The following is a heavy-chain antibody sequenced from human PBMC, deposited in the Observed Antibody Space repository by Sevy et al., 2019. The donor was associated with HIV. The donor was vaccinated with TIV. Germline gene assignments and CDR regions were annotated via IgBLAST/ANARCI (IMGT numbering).Heavy chain of an antibody. Sequence: SETLSLTCTVSGGSISGDSFYWTWIRQSAGKGLEWIGRILTSGSTKYNPSLKSRVSMSLETSENHFSLTLTSVTAADTAVYYCARDGGSGYGLDVWGQGTSVTVSS. D-gene: IGHD3-16*01. CDR3: ARDGGSGYGLDV. CDR2: ILTSGST. CDR1: GGSISGDSFY. J-gene: IGHJ6*02. V-gene: IGHV4-61*02.